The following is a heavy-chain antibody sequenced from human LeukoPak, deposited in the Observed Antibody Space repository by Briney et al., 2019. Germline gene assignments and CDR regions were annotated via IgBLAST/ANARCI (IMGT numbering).Heavy chain of an antibody. D-gene: IGHD3-22*01. V-gene: IGHV3-33*08. CDR2: IWYDGSNK. Sequence: PGGSLRLSCAASGFTFSSYNMNWVRQAPGKGLEWVAVIWYDGSNKYYADSVKGRFTISRDNSKNTLYLQMNSLRAEDTAVYYCARDHPSSGYYYWGQGTLVTVSS. CDR1: GFTFSSYN. J-gene: IGHJ4*02. CDR3: ARDHPSSGYYY.